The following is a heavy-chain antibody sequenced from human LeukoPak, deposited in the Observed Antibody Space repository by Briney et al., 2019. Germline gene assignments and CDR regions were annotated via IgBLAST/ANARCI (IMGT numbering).Heavy chain of an antibody. V-gene: IGHV4-4*07. Sequence: SETLSLTCTVSGVSISHYYWTWIRQPAGGGLEWIGRIDTSGSTNYNPSLESRVTMSSDTSNNQFSLNLMSVAAADAAVYYCARGQWQIDYWGQGVLVTVSP. CDR1: GVSISHYY. J-gene: IGHJ4*02. D-gene: IGHD6-19*01. CDR2: IDTSGST. CDR3: ARGQWQIDY.